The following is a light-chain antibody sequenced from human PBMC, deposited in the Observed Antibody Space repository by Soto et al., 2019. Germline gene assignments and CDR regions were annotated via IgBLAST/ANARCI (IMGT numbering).Light chain of an antibody. CDR3: QQYKTWST. CDR2: GAS. J-gene: IGKJ5*01. Sequence: EIVLTQSPATLSLSPWERATLSCRASQSVSSNLAWYQQKPGQAPRLLIYGASTTATGIPARFSGSGSGTEFTITISSLKSVDFAVYYCQQYKTWSTFGQGTRLEIK. CDR1: QSVSSN. V-gene: IGKV3-15*01.